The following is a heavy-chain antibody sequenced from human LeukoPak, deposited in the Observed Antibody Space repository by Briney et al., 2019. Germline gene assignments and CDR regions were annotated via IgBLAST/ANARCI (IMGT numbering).Heavy chain of an antibody. D-gene: IGHD1-1*01. CDR2: ISSSGSTI. V-gene: IGHV3-48*01. J-gene: IGHJ4*02. Sequence: GGSLRLSCAVSGFTFSSYTMCWVRQAPGKGLEWVSYISSSGSTIYYADSVKGRFTISRDNAKNSLYLQMSSLRAEDTAVYYCARESTEERPGCWGQGTLVTVSS. CDR1: GFTFSSYT. CDR3: ARESTEERPGC.